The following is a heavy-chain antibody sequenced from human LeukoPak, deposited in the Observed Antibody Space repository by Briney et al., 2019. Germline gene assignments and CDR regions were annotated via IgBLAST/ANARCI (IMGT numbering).Heavy chain of an antibody. D-gene: IGHD1-14*01. J-gene: IGHJ3*02. Sequence: NPGGSLRLSCAASGLTFSSYSMNWVRQAPGKGLEWVSSISSSSSYIYYADSVKGRFTISRDNAKNSLYLQMNSLRAEDTAVYYCARGANRLSGAFDIWGQGTMVTVSS. CDR1: GLTFSSYS. CDR3: ARGANRLSGAFDI. V-gene: IGHV3-21*01. CDR2: ISSSSSYI.